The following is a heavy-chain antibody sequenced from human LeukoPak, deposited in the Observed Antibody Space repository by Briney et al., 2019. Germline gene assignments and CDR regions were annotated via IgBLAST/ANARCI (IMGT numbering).Heavy chain of an antibody. Sequence: ASVKVSCKASGYTFSGYYLHWVRQAPGQGLQWVGWINPNNGATQYAQNFQGRVTMTRDTSISTAYMELRSLTSADTAVYFCARDYPYYPTRGPSYYYYMDVWGKGTTVTVSS. V-gene: IGHV1-2*02. D-gene: IGHD2-8*02. CDR1: GYTFSGYY. CDR3: ARDYPYYPTRGPSYYYYMDV. CDR2: INPNNGAT. J-gene: IGHJ6*03.